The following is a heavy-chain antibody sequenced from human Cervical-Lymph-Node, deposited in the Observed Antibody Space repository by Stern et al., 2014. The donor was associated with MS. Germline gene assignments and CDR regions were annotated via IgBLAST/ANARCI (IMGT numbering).Heavy chain of an antibody. V-gene: IGHV1-69*01. CDR2: IFPVFGTP. D-gene: IGHD6-13*01. CDR1: GGTFSTVP. CDR3: ALSSETSDRWYSLGYDL. J-gene: IGHJ5*02. Sequence: MQLVESGAEVMKPGSSVTVSCTASGGTFSTVPSSWVRQAPGPGLEWMGVIFPVFGTPTYAQEFRGRVTITADVSTSTVYMELSSLRSDDTAVYYCALSSETSDRWYSLGYDLWGQGTLVTVSS.